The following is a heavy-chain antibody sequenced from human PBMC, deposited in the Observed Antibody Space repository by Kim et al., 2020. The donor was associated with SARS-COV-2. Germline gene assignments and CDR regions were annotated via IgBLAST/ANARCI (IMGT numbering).Heavy chain of an antibody. V-gene: IGHV1-2*05. CDR3: ARGGRAADWFDP. J-gene: IGHJ5*02. D-gene: IGHD2-15*01. Sequence: NDAQKFQGRVTMTRDTSISAAYMELSRLGSDDTVVYYCARGGRAADWFDPWGQGTLVTVSS.